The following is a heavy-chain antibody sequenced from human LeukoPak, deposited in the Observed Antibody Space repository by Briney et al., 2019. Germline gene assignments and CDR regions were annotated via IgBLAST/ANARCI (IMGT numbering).Heavy chain of an antibody. J-gene: IGHJ4*02. Sequence: ASVKVSCKASGYTFSSYGISWVRQAPGQGLEWMGWINTYNGNTNYAQKLQDRVTMTTDTSTSTAYMELRSLRVDDTAVYYCARDPRDYTNSGEFHYWGQGTLITVSS. CDR2: INTYNGNT. V-gene: IGHV1-18*01. CDR1: GYTFSSYG. D-gene: IGHD4-11*01. CDR3: ARDPRDYTNSGEFHY.